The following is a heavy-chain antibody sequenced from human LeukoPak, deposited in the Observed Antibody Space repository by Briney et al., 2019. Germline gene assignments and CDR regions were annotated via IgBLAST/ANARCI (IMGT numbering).Heavy chain of an antibody. CDR2: INPSGGST. V-gene: IGHV1-46*01. CDR3: AREDLAAAGSSRSSKFDP. Sequence: ASVKVSCKASGYTFTSYYMHWVRQAPGQGLEWMGIINPSGGSTSYAQKFQGRVTMTRDTSTSTVYMELSSLRSEDTAVYYCAREDLAAAGSSRSSKFDPWGQGTLVTVSS. CDR1: GYTFTSYY. J-gene: IGHJ5*02. D-gene: IGHD6-13*01.